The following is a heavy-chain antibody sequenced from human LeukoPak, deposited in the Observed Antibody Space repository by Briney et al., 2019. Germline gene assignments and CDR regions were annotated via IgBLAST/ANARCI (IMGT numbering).Heavy chain of an antibody. Sequence: GGSLRLSCAASGFTFSSYSMNWVRQAPGKGLEWVSSIRSSSSYIYYADSVKGRLTISRDNAKNSLYLQMNSLRAEDTAVYYCARVSYDILTGYSYIDYWGQGTLVTVSS. CDR2: IRSSSSYI. J-gene: IGHJ4*02. CDR3: ARVSYDILTGYSYIDY. D-gene: IGHD3-9*01. CDR1: GFTFSSYS. V-gene: IGHV3-21*01.